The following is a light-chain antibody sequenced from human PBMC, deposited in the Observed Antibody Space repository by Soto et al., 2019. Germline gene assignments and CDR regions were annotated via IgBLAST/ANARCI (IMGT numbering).Light chain of an antibody. CDR2: SND. CDR1: SSNIGSNT. CDR3: AAYTGNWNGPV. V-gene: IGLV1-44*01. J-gene: IGLJ2*01. Sequence: QSVLTQPPSTSGTPGQRVTISCSGSSSNIGSNTVNWYQQLPGAAPKLLIYSNDQRPSGVPDRLSGSKSGTSASLTISGLRPEDEAQYYCAAYTGNWNGPVFGGGTKLTVL.